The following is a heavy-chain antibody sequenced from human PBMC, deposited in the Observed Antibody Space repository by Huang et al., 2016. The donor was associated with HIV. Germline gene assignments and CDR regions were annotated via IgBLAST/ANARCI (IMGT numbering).Heavy chain of an antibody. D-gene: IGHD3-22*01. CDR2: ISSNTTTI. V-gene: IGHV3-48*02. CDR3: ARGKDYYDNKYYFDY. CDR1: EFTFSTYS. J-gene: IGHJ4*02. Sequence: EVQLVESGGDLVQPGGSLRLSCAASEFTFSTYSMNRVRQAPGKGLEWVSYISSNTTTIYYAYSVKGRFTISRDNAKNSLYLQMNSLRDEDTAFYYCARGKDYYDNKYYFDYWGQGTLVTVSS.